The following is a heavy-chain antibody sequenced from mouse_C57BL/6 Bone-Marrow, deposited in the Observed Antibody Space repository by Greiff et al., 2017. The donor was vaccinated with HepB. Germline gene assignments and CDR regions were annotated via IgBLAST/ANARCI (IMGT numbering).Heavy chain of an antibody. CDR3: VRDRSYDYDWYFDV. CDR1: GFTFNTYA. Sequence: EVKVVESGGGLVQPKGSLKLSCAASGFTFNTYAMHWVRQAPGKGLEWVARIRSKSSNYATYYADSVKDRFTISRDDSQSMLYLQMNNLKTEDTAMYYCVRDRSYDYDWYFDVWGTGTTVTVSS. CDR2: IRSKSSNYAT. V-gene: IGHV10-3*01. J-gene: IGHJ1*03. D-gene: IGHD2-4*01.